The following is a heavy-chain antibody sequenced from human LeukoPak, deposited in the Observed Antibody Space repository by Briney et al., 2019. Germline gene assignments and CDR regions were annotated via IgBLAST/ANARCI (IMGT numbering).Heavy chain of an antibody. J-gene: IGHJ6*02. CDR2: IKQDGSEK. CDR3: ARETDQLIRFLEWFHYYGMDV. CDR1: GFTFSSYW. Sequence: PGGSLRLSCAASGFTFSSYWMSWVRQAPGKGLEWVANIKQDGSEKYYVDSVKGRFTISRDNAKNSLYLQMNSLRAEDTAVYYCARETDQLIRFLEWFHYYGMDVWGQGTTVTVSS. D-gene: IGHD3-3*01. V-gene: IGHV3-7*01.